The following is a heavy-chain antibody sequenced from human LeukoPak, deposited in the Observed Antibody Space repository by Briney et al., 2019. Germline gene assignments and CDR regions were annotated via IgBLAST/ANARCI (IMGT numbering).Heavy chain of an antibody. Sequence: ASVKVSCKASGYTFTNYYMHWVRQAPGQGLEWMGWINPNSGGTNYAQKFQGRVTMTRDTSISTAYMELGRLRSDDTAVFYCARDSAVAGTHWGQGTLVTVSS. D-gene: IGHD6-19*01. J-gene: IGHJ4*02. CDR1: GYTFTNYY. V-gene: IGHV1-2*02. CDR3: ARDSAVAGTH. CDR2: INPNSGGT.